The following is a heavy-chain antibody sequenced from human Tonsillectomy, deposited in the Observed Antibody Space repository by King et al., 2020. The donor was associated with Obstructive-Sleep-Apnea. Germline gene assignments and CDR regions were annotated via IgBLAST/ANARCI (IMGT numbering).Heavy chain of an antibody. Sequence: VQLVESGGGVVQPGRSLRLSCAASGFTFSSFGMHWVRQAPGKGLEWVAVIGYDVSNIYYADSVKGRFTISRDNSKNTLSLQMNSLRAEDTAVYYCARGGEYYYDSSGYHQFDYWGQGTLVTVSS. D-gene: IGHD3-22*01. J-gene: IGHJ4*02. CDR1: GFTFSSFG. CDR3: ARGGEYYYDSSGYHQFDY. CDR2: IGYDVSNI. V-gene: IGHV3-33*01.